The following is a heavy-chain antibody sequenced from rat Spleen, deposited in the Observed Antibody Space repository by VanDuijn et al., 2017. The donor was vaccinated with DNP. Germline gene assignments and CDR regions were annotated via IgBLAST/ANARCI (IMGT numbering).Heavy chain of an antibody. CDR2: ITSSGGNT. CDR1: GFTFNNHW. J-gene: IGHJ2*01. CDR3: AREGAEYRYNSPFDY. Sequence: EVQLVESGGDLVQPGRSLKLSCVASGFTFNNHWMTWIRQVPGKGLEWVASITSSGGNTFYPDSVKGRFTISRDNAKNTLYLQMNSLRSEDTATYYCAREGAEYRYNSPFDYWGQGVMVTVSS. D-gene: IGHD1-5*01. V-gene: IGHV5-31*01.